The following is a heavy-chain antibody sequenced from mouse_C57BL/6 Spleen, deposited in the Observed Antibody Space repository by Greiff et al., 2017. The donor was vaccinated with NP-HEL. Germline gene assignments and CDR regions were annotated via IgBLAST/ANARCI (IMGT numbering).Heavy chain of an antibody. Sequence: QVQLQQPGAELVRPGTSVKLSCKASGYTFTSYWMHWVTQRPGQGLEWIGVIDPSDSYTNYNPKFKGKATLTVDTSSSTAYMQLSSLTSEDSAVYYCARGDDYDGFAYWGQGTLVTVSA. D-gene: IGHD2-4*01. J-gene: IGHJ3*01. CDR3: ARGDDYDGFAY. CDR1: GYTFTSYW. V-gene: IGHV1-59*01. CDR2: IDPSDSYT.